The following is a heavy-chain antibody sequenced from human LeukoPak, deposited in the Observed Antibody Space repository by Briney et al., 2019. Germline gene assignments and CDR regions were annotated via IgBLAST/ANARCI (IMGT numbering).Heavy chain of an antibody. V-gene: IGHV1-46*01. J-gene: IGHJ4*02. CDR2: INPSGGST. Sequence: ASVKVSCKASGYTFTSYYMHWARQAPGQGLEWMGIINPSGGSTSYAQKFQGRVTMTRDTSTSTVYMELSSLRSEDTAVYYCARDPSGGFTIPRGYFDYWGQGTLVTVSS. CDR1: GYTFTSYY. CDR3: ARDPSGGFTIPRGYFDY. D-gene: IGHD3-9*01.